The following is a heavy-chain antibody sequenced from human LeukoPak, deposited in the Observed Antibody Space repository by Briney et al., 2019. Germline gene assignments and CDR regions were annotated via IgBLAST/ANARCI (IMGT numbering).Heavy chain of an antibody. V-gene: IGHV3-73*01. CDR2: IRIKADNYAT. CDR1: GFTFSGSA. D-gene: IGHD3-22*01. J-gene: IGHJ6*02. Sequence: GGSLKLSCAASGFTFSGSAVHWVRQASGKGLEWLGRIRIKADNYATAYSASVKGRFTISRDDSKNSAYLQMDSLKTKDTAVYYCSRFDLYYDGSNYASDGLDVWGQGTTVTVSS. CDR3: SRFDLYYDGSNYASDGLDV.